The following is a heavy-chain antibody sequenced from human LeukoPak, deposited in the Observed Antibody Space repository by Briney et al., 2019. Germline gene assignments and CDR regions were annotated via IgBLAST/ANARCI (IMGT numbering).Heavy chain of an antibody. D-gene: IGHD3-10*01. CDR3: TRVGRPIYDY. CDR2: INSDGSST. CDR1: GYTFCNYW. Sequence: GGSLILACAVSGYTFCNYWMHWVRQAPGKGLVWVSRINSDGSSTNYADSVKGRFTISRDNTKNTLYLQMNSLSAEDTAVYFCTRVGRPIYDYWGQGTLVTVSS. V-gene: IGHV3-74*01. J-gene: IGHJ4*02.